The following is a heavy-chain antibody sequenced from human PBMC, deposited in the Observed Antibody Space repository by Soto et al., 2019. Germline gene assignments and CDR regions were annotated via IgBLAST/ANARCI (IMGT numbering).Heavy chain of an antibody. CDR1: GGSISSGGYD. CDR2: IYYSGST. CDR3: ARGLVHPGVDY. J-gene: IGHJ4*02. V-gene: IGHV4-61*08. Sequence: SETLSLTCTVSGGSISSGGYDWTWKRQPPGKGLEWIGYIYYSGSTNYTPSLKSRVTISVDTSKNQFSLKLSSVTAADTAVYYCARGLVHPGVDYWGQGTLVTVSS. D-gene: IGHD2-8*01.